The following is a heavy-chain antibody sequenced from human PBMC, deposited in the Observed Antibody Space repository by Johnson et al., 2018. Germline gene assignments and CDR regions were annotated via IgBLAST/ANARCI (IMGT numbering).Heavy chain of an antibody. CDR3: VRVGQFDF. J-gene: IGHJ4*02. CDR1: GFIFSDYY. V-gene: IGHV3-11*04. Sequence: QVQLVESGGGLVKPGGSLRLSCAASGFIFSDYYLSWIRQAPGKGLEWVSYTSKSGSNMYSADSVKGRFTISRDNAEKLLFLQLNSLRAEDTAVYYCVRVGQFDFWGKGTLVTVSS. CDR2: TSKSGSNM.